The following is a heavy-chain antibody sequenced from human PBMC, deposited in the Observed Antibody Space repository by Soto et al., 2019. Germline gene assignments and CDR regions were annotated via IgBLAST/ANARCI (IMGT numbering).Heavy chain of an antibody. CDR3: ARYYRRYCSGGSCYSYYYYYMDV. J-gene: IGHJ6*03. CDR2: IYYSGST. CDR1: GGSISSYY. D-gene: IGHD2-15*01. Sequence: SATLSLTCTVSGGSISSYYWSRIRQPPGKGLEWIGYIYYSGSTNYNPSLKSRVTISVDTSKNQFSLKLSSVTAADTAVYYCARYYRRYCSGGSCYSYYYYYMDVWGKGTTVT. V-gene: IGHV4-59*01.